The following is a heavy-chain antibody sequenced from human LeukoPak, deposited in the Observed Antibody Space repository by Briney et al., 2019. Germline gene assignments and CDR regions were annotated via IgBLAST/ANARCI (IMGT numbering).Heavy chain of an antibody. CDR2: IYHSGST. J-gene: IGHJ4*02. D-gene: IGHD3-10*01. CDR3: ARVSRGYYGSGSYYKY. Sequence: TSETLSLTCTVSGGSISSYYWGWIRQPPGKGLEWIGSIYHSGSTYYNPSLKSRVTISVDTSKNQFSLKLSSVTAADTAVYYCARVSRGYYGSGSYYKYWGQGTLVTVSS. V-gene: IGHV4-38-2*02. CDR1: GGSISSYY.